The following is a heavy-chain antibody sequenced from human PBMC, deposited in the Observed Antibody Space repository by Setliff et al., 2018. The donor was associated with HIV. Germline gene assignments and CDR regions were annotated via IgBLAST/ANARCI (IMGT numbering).Heavy chain of an antibody. Sequence: GESLKISCIASAFSFNNYYMTWVRQAPGKGLEWVAQISSSGFHIYYADSVRGRFTASRDNGKNSLFLQMNSLRAEDTAVYYCVRGTLDFWGQGNLVTVSS. V-gene: IGHV3-48*01. J-gene: IGHJ4*02. CDR2: ISSSGFHI. CDR3: VRGTLDF. CDR1: AFSFNNYY.